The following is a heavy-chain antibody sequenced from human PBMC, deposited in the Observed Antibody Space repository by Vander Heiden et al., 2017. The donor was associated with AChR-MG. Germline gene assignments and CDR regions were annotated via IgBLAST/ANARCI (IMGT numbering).Heavy chain of an antibody. CDR3: ARDLAADAP. D-gene: IGHD2-15*01. J-gene: IGHJ5*02. Sequence: EVRLVESGGALAQPGGSLRLSCVAYGFTFSTYSMNWVRQAPGKGPEWGSYISSGSRTIYYADSVRGRFTISRDNAKTSLYLQINSLRAEDTAVYYCARDLAADAPWGQGTLVTVSS. V-gene: IGHV3-48*01. CDR2: ISSGSRTI. CDR1: GFTFSTYS.